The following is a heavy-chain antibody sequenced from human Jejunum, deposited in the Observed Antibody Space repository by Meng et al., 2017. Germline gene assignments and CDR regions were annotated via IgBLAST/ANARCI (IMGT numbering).Heavy chain of an antibody. CDR2: ISDNGVT. Sequence: QGQLQQAGAGLVKTLETLSLTFSISGASVSSHFWTWIRQPPGGGLEWRGYISDNGVTNYSPSLEGSVTISVDTSKNQVSLTLTSVNAADTAVYYCARGPYYSDSDGYYYGLDFWGQGTLVTVSS. D-gene: IGHD3-10*01. J-gene: IGHJ4*02. V-gene: IGHV4-59*02. CDR3: ARGPYYSDSDGYYYGLDF. CDR1: GASVSSHF.